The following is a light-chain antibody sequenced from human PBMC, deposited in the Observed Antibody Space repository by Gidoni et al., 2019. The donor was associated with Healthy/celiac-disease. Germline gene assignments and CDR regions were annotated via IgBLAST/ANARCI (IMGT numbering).Light chain of an antibody. CDR3: QQSYSTPIT. Sequence: GDRVTITCRASQSISSYLNWYQQKPGKAPKLLIYAASSLQSGVPSRFSGSGSGTDFTHTLSSLQPEDFATYYCQQSYSTPITFSQGTRLEIK. J-gene: IGKJ5*01. V-gene: IGKV1-39*01. CDR1: QSISSY. CDR2: AAS.